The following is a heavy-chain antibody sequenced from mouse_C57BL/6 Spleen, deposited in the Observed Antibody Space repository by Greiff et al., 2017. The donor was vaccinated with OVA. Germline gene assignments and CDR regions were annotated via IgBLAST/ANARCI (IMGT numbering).Heavy chain of an antibody. CDR1: GFTFSDYG. J-gene: IGHJ4*01. V-gene: IGHV5-17*01. D-gene: IGHD2-5*01. Sequence: EVMLVESGGGLVKPGGSLKLSRAASGFTFSDYGMHWVRQAPEKGLEWVAYISSGSSTIYYADTVKGRFTISRDNAKNTLFLQMTSLRSEDTAMYYCARHSNYFYAMDYWGQGTSVTVSS. CDR3: ARHSNYFYAMDY. CDR2: ISSGSSTI.